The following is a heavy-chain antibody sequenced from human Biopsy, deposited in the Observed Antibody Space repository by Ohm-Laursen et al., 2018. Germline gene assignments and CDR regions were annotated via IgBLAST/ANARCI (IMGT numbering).Heavy chain of an antibody. V-gene: IGHV1-58*01. J-gene: IGHJ6*02. CDR3: AATSTLYYYYYAMDV. Sequence: SVKVSCKASGFTFSSSAVQWVRQARGQRLEWIGWIVVGSGHTNYAQKFQERVTIIRDMSTSTAYMELTSLRSEDTAVYYCAATSTLYYYYYAMDVWDQGTTITVSS. CDR1: GFTFSSSA. CDR2: IVVGSGHT.